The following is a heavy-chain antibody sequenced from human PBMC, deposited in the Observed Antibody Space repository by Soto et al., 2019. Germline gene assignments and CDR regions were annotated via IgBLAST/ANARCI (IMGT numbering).Heavy chain of an antibody. CDR2: IYNNGTT. J-gene: IGHJ5*01. V-gene: IGHV4-59*01. CDR3: TRGHWALDS. D-gene: IGHD3-16*01. CDR1: GGSMNSYY. Sequence: LSCTVSGGSMNSYYWSWIRQPPGKGLEWIAYIYNNGTTNSNPSLKSRVTISLDTSKNQFYLKLTSVTAADTAVYYCTRGHWALDSWAQGTLVTVSS.